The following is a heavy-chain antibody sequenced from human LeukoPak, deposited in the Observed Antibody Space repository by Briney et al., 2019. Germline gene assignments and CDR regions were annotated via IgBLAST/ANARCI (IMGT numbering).Heavy chain of an antibody. CDR3: ARYSAY. D-gene: IGHD2-21*01. CDR2: FYHSGNT. CDR1: GYSIISGYY. V-gene: IGHV4-38-2*02. Sequence: SEPLSLTCTVSGYSIISGYYWGWIRQPPGKGLEWIGTFYHSGNTYYNPSLKSRVTISVDTSKNQFSLKLNSVTAADTAVYYCARYSAYWGQGTLVTVSS. J-gene: IGHJ4*02.